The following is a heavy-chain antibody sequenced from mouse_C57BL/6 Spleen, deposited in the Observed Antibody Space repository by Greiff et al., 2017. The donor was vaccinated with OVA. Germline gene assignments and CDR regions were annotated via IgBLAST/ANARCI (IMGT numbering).Heavy chain of an antibody. CDR3: AKKGGSVVAMDY. CDR1: GFSLTSYG. Sequence: VNVVESGPGLVQPSQSLSITCTVSGFSLTSYGVHWVRQSPGKGLEWLGVIWRGGSTDYNAAFMSRLSITKDNSKSQVFFKMNSLQADDTAIYYCAKKGGSVVAMDYWGQGTSVTVSS. CDR2: IWRGGST. V-gene: IGHV2-5*01. D-gene: IGHD1-1*01. J-gene: IGHJ4*01.